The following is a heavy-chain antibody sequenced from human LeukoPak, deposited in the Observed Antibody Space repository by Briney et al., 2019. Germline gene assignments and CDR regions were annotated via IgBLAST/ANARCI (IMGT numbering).Heavy chain of an antibody. V-gene: IGHV4-34*01. D-gene: IGHD3-10*01. J-gene: IGHJ6*02. CDR1: GGSFSGYY. Sequence: PSETLSLTCAVYGGSFSGYYWSWIRQPPGKGLEWLGEINHSGSTNYNPSLKSRVTISVDTSKNQFSLKLSSVTAADTAVYYCARKRYYYGSAYYGIDAWGPETTVTVSS. CDR3: ARKRYYYGSAYYGIDA. CDR2: INHSGST.